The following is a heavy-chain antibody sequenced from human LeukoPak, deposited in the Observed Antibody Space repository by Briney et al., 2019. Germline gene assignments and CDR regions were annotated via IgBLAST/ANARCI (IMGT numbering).Heavy chain of an antibody. CDR2: IKSNSGGT. V-gene: IGHV1-2*02. J-gene: IGHJ4*02. CDR1: GGTFSSYA. D-gene: IGHD1-26*01. CDR3: ARAFLDPWELLPFDY. Sequence: GASVKVSCKASGGTFSSYAISWVRQAPGQGLEWMGGIKSNSGGTHYAQKFQGRVTMTRDTSISTAYMELSRLRSDDTAVYYCARAFLDPWELLPFDYWGQGTLVTVSS.